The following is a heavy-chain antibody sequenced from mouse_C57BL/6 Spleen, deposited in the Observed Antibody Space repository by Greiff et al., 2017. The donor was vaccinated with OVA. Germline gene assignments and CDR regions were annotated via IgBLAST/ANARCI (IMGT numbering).Heavy chain of an antibody. CDR3: TLFITTVVSYFDY. CDR2: IYPGNSDT. J-gene: IGHJ2*01. Sequence: VQLKQSGTVLARPGASVKMSCKTSGYTFTSYWMHWVKQRPGQGLEWIGAIYPGNSDTSYNQKFKGKAKLTAVTSASTAYMELSSLTNEDSAVYYCTLFITTVVSYFDYWGQGTTLTVSS. V-gene: IGHV1-5*01. CDR1: GYTFTSYW. D-gene: IGHD1-1*01.